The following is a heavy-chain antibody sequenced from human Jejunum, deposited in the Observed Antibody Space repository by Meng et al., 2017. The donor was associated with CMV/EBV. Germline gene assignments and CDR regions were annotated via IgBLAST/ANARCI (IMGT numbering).Heavy chain of an antibody. D-gene: IGHD2-2*01. Sequence: TFNSYAMTWVRQAPGKGLEWVSVIRRSGGDKNYAEAVKGRFTISRDNSKNTLYLEMSSLRAEDTAIYYCAKESGQYQMLSYYGLDVWGQGTTVTVSS. V-gene: IGHV3-23*01. CDR2: IRRSGGDK. CDR1: TFNSYA. CDR3: AKESGQYQMLSYYGLDV. J-gene: IGHJ6*02.